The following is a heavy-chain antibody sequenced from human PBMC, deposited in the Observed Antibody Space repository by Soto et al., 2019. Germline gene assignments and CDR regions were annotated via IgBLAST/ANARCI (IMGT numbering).Heavy chain of an antibody. Sequence: GGSLRLSCAASGFTFSSYAMHWVRQAPGKGLEWVAVISYDGSNKYYADSVKDRFTISRDNSKNTLYLQMNSLRAEDTAVYYCARDDAAVVPAAMDYWGQGTLVTVSS. D-gene: IGHD2-2*01. CDR2: ISYDGSNK. CDR3: ARDDAAVVPAAMDY. V-gene: IGHV3-30-3*01. J-gene: IGHJ4*02. CDR1: GFTFSSYA.